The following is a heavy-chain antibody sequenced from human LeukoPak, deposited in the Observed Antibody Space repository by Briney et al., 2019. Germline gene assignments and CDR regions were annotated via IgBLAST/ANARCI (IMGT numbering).Heavy chain of an antibody. CDR1: GYTFTSYG. CDR3: ARDGRDGYNYEGYYFDY. V-gene: IGHV1-18*01. J-gene: IGHJ4*02. CDR2: ISAYNGNT. Sequence: ASVKVSCKASGYTFTSYGISWVRQAPGQGLEWMGWISAYNGNTNYAQKLQGRVTITADKSTSTAYMELSSLRSEDTAVYYCARDGRDGYNYEGYYFDYWGQGTLVTVSS. D-gene: IGHD5-24*01.